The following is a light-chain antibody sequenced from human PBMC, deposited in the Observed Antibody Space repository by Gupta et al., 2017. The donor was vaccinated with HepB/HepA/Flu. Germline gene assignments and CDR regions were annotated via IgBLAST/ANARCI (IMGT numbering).Light chain of an antibody. J-gene: IGKJ3*01. Sequence: EIVLTQSPATLSLSPGERATLSCRASPRISSYLAWYQQKPGQAPRLLIYDVSDRVTGIPARFSGSGSGTEFTLTISSLEPEDFALYYCQQRSNWPLTFGPGTKVDSK. CDR3: QQRSNWPLT. CDR1: PRISSY. V-gene: IGKV3-11*01. CDR2: DVS.